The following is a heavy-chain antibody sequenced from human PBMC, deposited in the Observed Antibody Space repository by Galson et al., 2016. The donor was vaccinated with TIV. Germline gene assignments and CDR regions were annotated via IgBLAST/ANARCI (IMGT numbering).Heavy chain of an antibody. CDR3: AREANCGGDCYSTEGFHYYYMDV. CDR2: ITGIFGVA. D-gene: IGHD2-21*01. CDR1: GVTFNSHA. Sequence: SVKVSCKASGVTFNSHAINWVRQAPGQGLEWMGGITGIFGVAKYAQKFQGRVTITADESTNTAYMELDSLISEDTAVYYCAREANCGGDCYSTEGFHYYYMDVWGKGTTVTVSS. V-gene: IGHV1-69*13. J-gene: IGHJ6*03.